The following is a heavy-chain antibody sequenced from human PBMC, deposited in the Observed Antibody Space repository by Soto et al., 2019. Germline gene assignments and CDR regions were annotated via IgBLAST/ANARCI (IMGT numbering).Heavy chain of an antibody. D-gene: IGHD4-17*01. CDR3: ARGRNDYGGFDY. Sequence: SETLSLTCAVSGGSISSGGYSWSWIRQPPGKGLEWIGYIYHSGSTYYNPSLKSRVTISVDRSKNQFSLKLSSVTAADTAVYYCARGRNDYGGFDYWGQGTLVTVS. CDR2: IYHSGST. V-gene: IGHV4-30-2*01. CDR1: GGSISSGGYS. J-gene: IGHJ4*02.